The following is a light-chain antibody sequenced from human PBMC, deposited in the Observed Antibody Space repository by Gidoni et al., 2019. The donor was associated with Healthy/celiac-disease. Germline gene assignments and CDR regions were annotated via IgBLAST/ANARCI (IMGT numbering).Light chain of an antibody. Sequence: QSALTQPPSASGSPGPSVTISCTGTSRDVGGYNYVSWYQQHPGKAPKLMIYEVSKRPSGVPDRFSGSKSGNTASLTVSGLQAEDEADYYCSSYAGSNNLVVFGGGTKLTVL. V-gene: IGLV2-8*01. CDR2: EVS. J-gene: IGLJ2*01. CDR1: SRDVGGYNY. CDR3: SSYAGSNNLVV.